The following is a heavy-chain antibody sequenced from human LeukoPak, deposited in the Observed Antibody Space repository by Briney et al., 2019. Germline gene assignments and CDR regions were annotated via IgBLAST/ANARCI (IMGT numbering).Heavy chain of an antibody. CDR1: GFTFSNYA. Sequence: PGGSLRLSCAASGFTFSNYAMSWVRQTPGKGLECVSVVTGSGGDTYYTGSVNGRFTISRDNSKNTLYLQMNSLRAEDTAVYYCARGTLEHCSGASCYPLDSWGQGPLVTVSS. J-gene: IGHJ5*01. D-gene: IGHD2-15*01. CDR2: VTGSGGDT. CDR3: ARGTLEHCSGASCYPLDS. V-gene: IGHV3-23*01.